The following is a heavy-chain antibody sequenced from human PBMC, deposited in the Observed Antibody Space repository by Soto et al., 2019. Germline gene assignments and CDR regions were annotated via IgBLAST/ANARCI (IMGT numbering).Heavy chain of an antibody. J-gene: IGHJ6*03. Sequence: PSETLSLTCTVSGGPISSGGYYWSWIRQPPGKGLEWIGEINHSGSTNYNPSLKSRVTISVDTSKNQFSLKLSSVTAADTAVYYCARGRPVVRGRSTRYYYMDVWGKGTTVTVSS. CDR1: GGPISSGGYY. CDR3: ARGRPVVRGRSTRYYYMDV. D-gene: IGHD3-10*01. CDR2: INHSGST. V-gene: IGHV4-39*07.